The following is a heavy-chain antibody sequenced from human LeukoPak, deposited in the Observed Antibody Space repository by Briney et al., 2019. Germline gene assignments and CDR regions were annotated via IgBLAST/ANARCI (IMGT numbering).Heavy chain of an antibody. D-gene: IGHD3-3*01. CDR1: GFTFYDYG. CDR2: INWNGGST. J-gene: IGHJ6*03. Sequence: PGGALRLSCAASGFTFYDYGMSWVRQAPGKGLEWVSGINWNGGSTGYADSVKGRFTISRDNAKNSLYLQMNSLRAEDTALYYCARGLRITIFGVVDDYYYYMDVWGKGTTVTVSS. V-gene: IGHV3-20*04. CDR3: ARGLRITIFGVVDDYYYYMDV.